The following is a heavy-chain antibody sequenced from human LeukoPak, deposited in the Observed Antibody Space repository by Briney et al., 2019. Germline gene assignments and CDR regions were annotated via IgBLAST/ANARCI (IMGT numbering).Heavy chain of an antibody. V-gene: IGHV4-61*02. CDR1: GGSISSGGYY. CDR2: IYTSGST. CDR3: ARDLGGSPPQSRYYYYYGMDV. J-gene: IGHJ6*02. Sequence: SQTLSLTCTVSGGSISSGGYYWSWIRQPAGKGLEWIGRIYTSGSTNYNPSLKSRVTMSVDTSKNQFSLKLSSVTAADTAVYYCARDLGGSPPQSRYYYYYGMDVWGQGTTVTVSS. D-gene: IGHD2-15*01.